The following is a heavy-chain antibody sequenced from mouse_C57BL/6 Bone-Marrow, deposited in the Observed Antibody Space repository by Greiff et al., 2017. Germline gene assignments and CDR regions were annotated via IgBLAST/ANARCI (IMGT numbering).Heavy chain of an antibody. Sequence: QVQLQQPGAELVKPGASVKLSCKASGYTFTSYWMHWVKQRPGQGLEWIGMIHPNSGSTNYNEKFKSKATLTVDKSSSTAYMQLSSLTSEDSAVXYCARWSAYYYGLDYWGPGTTLTVSS. V-gene: IGHV1-64*01. D-gene: IGHD1-1*01. J-gene: IGHJ2*01. CDR1: GYTFTSYW. CDR3: ARWSAYYYGLDY. CDR2: IHPNSGST.